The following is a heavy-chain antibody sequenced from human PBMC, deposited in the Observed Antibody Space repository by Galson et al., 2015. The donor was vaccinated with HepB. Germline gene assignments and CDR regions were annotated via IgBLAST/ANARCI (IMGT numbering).Heavy chain of an antibody. J-gene: IGHJ6*02. CDR1: GVSIRSTSYH. CDR3: VRARRSNWFNFGMDV. D-gene: IGHD6-13*01. CDR2: IYYSGNT. Sequence: SETLSLTCDVSGVSIRSTSYHWGWIRQAPAKGLEWIGHIYYSGNTDYNPSLKSRFTISMDTSKSQFFLTVHSVTAADTGSYYCVRARRSNWFNFGMDVWGQGTTVTVSS. V-gene: IGHV4-39*01.